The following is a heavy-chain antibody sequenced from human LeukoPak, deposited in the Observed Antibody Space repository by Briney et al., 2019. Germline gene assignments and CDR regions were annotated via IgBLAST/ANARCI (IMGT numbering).Heavy chain of an antibody. CDR1: GFTFSDYS. Sequence: PGGSLRLSCAASGFTFSDYSMTWVRQAPGKGLEWVSSITNSSRYIYYADSVKGRFSISRDDARSSLYLQMNSLRVEDTAVYYCARERHTFDPWGQGTLVTVSS. CDR3: ARERHTFDP. V-gene: IGHV3-21*01. J-gene: IGHJ5*02. CDR2: ITNSSRYI. D-gene: IGHD6-25*01.